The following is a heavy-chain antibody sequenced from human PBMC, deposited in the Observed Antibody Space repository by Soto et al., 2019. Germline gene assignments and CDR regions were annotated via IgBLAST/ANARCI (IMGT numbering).Heavy chain of an antibody. Sequence: QVQLVQSGAEVKKPGSSVKVSCKASGGTFSSYAISWVRQAPGPGLEWMGGIIPIFGTANYAQKFKGRVTITADESTSTDYMELSSLRSEDTAVYYCARSSGYSYGYVPYYYGMDVWGQGTTVTVSS. D-gene: IGHD5-18*01. CDR2: IIPIFGTA. J-gene: IGHJ6*02. CDR3: ARSSGYSYGYVPYYYGMDV. V-gene: IGHV1-69*01. CDR1: GGTFSSYA.